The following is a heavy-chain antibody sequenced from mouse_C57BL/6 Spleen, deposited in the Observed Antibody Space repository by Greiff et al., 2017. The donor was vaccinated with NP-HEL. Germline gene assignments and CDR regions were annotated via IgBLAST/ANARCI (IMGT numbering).Heavy chain of an antibody. D-gene: IGHD4-1*01. V-gene: IGHV1-81*01. Sequence: QVQLQQSGAELARPGASVKLSCTASGYTFTSYGISWVKQRTGQGLEWIGEIYPRSGYTYYNEKFKGKATLTADKSSSTAYLELRRLTSEDSAVYFYARRTNSYAMDYWGKATSGTVST. CDR3: ARRTNSYAMDY. J-gene: IGHJ4*01. CDR1: GYTFTSYG. CDR2: IYPRSGYT.